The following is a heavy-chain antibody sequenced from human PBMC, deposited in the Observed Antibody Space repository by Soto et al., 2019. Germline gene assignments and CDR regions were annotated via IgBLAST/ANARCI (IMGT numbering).Heavy chain of an antibody. J-gene: IGHJ1*01. CDR1: GFTFSSYE. CDR2: ISSSGSTI. D-gene: IGHD3-22*01. CDR3: ERDSPGNYYDSSGYPQYFQH. Sequence: GGSLRLSCAASGFTFSSYEMNWVRQAPGKGLEWVSYISSSGSTIYYADSVKGRFTISRDNAKNSLYLQMNSLRAEDTAVYYCERDSPGNYYDSSGYPQYFQHWGQGTLVTVSS. V-gene: IGHV3-48*03.